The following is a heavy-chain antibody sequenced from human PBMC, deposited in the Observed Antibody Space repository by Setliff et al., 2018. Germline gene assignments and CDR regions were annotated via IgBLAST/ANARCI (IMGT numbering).Heavy chain of an antibody. Sequence: SETLSLTCTVSGGSISSSSHYWGWIRQPPGKGQEWIGSIYYTGSTYYNPSLKSRVTMSVDTSKRQFSLKLGSATAADTAVYYCARDMGQPYYFESWGLGTLVTSPQ. CDR2: IYYTGST. D-gene: IGHD1-1*01. V-gene: IGHV4-39*07. J-gene: IGHJ4*02. CDR1: GGSISSSSHY. CDR3: ARDMGQPYYFES.